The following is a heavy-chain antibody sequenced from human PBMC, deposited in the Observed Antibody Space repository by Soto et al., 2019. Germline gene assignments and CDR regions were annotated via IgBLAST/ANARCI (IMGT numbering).Heavy chain of an antibody. CDR3: ARGIVVVPAAWSLDAFDI. Sequence: ASVKVSCKACGDTFTSYGISWGRQAPGQGLEWMGWISAYNGNTNYAQKLQGRVTMTTDTSTSTAYMELRSLRSDDTAVYYCARGIVVVPAAWSLDAFDIWGQGTMVTVSS. V-gene: IGHV1-18*01. D-gene: IGHD2-2*01. CDR2: ISAYNGNT. CDR1: GDTFTSYG. J-gene: IGHJ3*02.